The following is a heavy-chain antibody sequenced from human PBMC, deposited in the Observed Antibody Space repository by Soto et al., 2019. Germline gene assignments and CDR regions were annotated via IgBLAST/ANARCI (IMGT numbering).Heavy chain of an antibody. J-gene: IGHJ5*02. CDR1: GGSISSGGYY. V-gene: IGHV4-31*03. Sequence: QVQLQESGPGLVKPSQTLSLTCTVSGGSISSGGYYWSWIRQHPGKGLEWIGYIYYSGSTYYNPSLKIRVTISVDTSKNQFSLKLSSVTAADTAVYYCARAGYSGYDFGENWFDPWGQGTLVTVSS. CDR3: ARAGYSGYDFGENWFDP. CDR2: IYYSGST. D-gene: IGHD5-12*01.